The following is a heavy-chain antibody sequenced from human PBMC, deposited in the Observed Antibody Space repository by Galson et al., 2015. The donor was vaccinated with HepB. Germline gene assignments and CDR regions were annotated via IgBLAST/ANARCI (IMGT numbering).Heavy chain of an antibody. CDR2: IRSKANSYAT. J-gene: IGHJ4*02. CDR3: TRGQEQWVGFDY. V-gene: IGHV3-73*01. CDR1: GFTFSGSA. D-gene: IGHD6-19*01. Sequence: SLRLSCAASGFTFSGSAMHWVRQASGKGLEWVGRIRSKANSYATAYAASVKGRFTISRDDSKNTAYLQMNSLKTEDTAVYYCTRGQEQWVGFDYWGQGTLVTVSS.